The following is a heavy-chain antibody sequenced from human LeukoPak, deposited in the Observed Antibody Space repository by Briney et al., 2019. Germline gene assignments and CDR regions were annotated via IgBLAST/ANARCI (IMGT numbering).Heavy chain of an antibody. Sequence: SETLSLTCTVSGGSISTYYWSWIRQPPGKGLEWIGYIYYSGSTNYNPSLKSRLAISVDTSKNQFSLRLRSVTAADTAVYYCARHDSIVLPFDYWGQGILVTVSS. D-gene: IGHD1-26*01. V-gene: IGHV4-59*08. CDR3: ARHDSIVLPFDY. CDR1: GGSISTYY. J-gene: IGHJ4*02. CDR2: IYYSGST.